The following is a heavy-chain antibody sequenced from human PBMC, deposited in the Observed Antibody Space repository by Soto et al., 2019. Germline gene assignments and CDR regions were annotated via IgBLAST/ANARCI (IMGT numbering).Heavy chain of an antibody. V-gene: IGHV4-39*01. J-gene: IGHJ4*02. D-gene: IGHD2-15*01. CDR2: VYYSGGA. CDR3: GRVVEGATRHTDFDS. CDR1: GGSIHNSHSF. Sequence: SETLSLTCAVSGGSIHNSHSFWGWIRQPPGKGLEFFGSVYYSGGAYYNPSLESRVTVSVDPSKNRFSLRLNSVTATDTAVYYCGRVVEGATRHTDFDSWGPGTLVTVSS.